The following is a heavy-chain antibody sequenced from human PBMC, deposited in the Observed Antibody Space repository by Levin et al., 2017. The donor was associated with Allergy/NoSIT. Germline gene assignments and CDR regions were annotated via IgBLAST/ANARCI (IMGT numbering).Heavy chain of an antibody. CDR2: IYWDDDK. CDR1: GFSLSKSGVA. Sequence: ESGPTLVKPTQTLTLTCTFSGFSLSKSGVAVGWIRQPPGKALEWLALIYWDDDKRYSPSLKSRLTITKDTSKNQVLLTMTNMDPVDTATYYCAHRELPGTLFDYWGQGTLVTTSS. J-gene: IGHJ4*02. D-gene: IGHD3-10*01. V-gene: IGHV2-5*02. CDR3: AHRELPGTLFDY.